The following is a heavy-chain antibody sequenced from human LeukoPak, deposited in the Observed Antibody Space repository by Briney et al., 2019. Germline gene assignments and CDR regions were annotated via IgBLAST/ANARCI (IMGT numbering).Heavy chain of an antibody. CDR1: GFTFDDYA. V-gene: IGHV3-43D*03. Sequence: GGSLRLSCAASGFTFDDYAMHWVRQAPGKGLEWVSLISWDGGSTYYADSVKGRFTISRDNSKNSLYLQMNSLRAEDTALYYCAKDIGGWYGYYYYYMDVWGKGTTVTVSS. J-gene: IGHJ6*03. CDR3: AKDIGGWYGYYYYYMDV. D-gene: IGHD6-19*01. CDR2: ISWDGGST.